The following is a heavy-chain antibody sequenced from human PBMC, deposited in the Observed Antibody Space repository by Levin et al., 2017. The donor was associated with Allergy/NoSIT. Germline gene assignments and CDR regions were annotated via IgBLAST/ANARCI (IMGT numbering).Heavy chain of an antibody. CDR2: ISSTISYI. J-gene: IGHJ4*02. Sequence: GGSLLLSFSFSFFPFLLSLLPFFLPSPFPFLPFVSYISSTISYIYYADSVKGRFTISRDNAKNSLYLQMNSLRAEDTAVYYCARDAENGSGFDYWGQGTLVTVSS. CDR3: ARDAENGSGFDY. D-gene: IGHD3-10*01. CDR1: FFPFLLSL. V-gene: IGHV3-21*01.